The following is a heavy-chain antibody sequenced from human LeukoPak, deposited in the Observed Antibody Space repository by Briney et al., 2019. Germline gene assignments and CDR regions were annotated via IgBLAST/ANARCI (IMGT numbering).Heavy chain of an antibody. CDR1: GFTFDDYG. D-gene: IGHD6-19*01. CDR3: ASSKRAAVAGSYDY. CDR2: INWNGGST. V-gene: IGHV3-20*04. Sequence: GGSLRLSCAASGFTFDDYGMSWVRQAPGKGLEWVSGINWNGGSTGYADSVKGRFTISRDNAKNSLYLQMNSLRAEDTALYYCASSKRAAVAGSYDYWGQGTQVTVSS. J-gene: IGHJ4*02.